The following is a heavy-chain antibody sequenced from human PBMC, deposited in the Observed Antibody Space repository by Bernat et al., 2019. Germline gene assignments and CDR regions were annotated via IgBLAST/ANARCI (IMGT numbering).Heavy chain of an antibody. D-gene: IGHD2-21*02. V-gene: IGHV1-2*04. CDR2: INPNSGGT. J-gene: IGHJ5*02. Sequence: QVQLVQSGAEVKKPGASVKVSCKASGYTFTGYYMHWVRQAPGQGLEWMGWINPNSGGTNYAQKFQGWVTMTRDTSISTAYMELSRLRSGDTAVYYCARSGDYLPRTNWFDPWGQGTLVTVSS. CDR1: GYTFTGYY. CDR3: ARSGDYLPRTNWFDP.